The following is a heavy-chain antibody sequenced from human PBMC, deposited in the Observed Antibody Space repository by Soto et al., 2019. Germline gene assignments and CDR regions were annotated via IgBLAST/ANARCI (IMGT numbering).Heavy chain of an antibody. CDR3: AKRAYGSDFDY. V-gene: IGHV3-23*01. CDR1: GFTFSSYA. Sequence: EVQLLESGGGLVQPGGSLRLSCAASGFTFSSYAMSWVRQAPGKGLEWVSVISGSGDSKYYADSVKGRFTISSDNSKNALDLHMNSLRVEATAVYYCAKRAYGSDFDYWGQGTLVTVSS. CDR2: ISGSGDSK. J-gene: IGHJ4*02. D-gene: IGHD3-10*01.